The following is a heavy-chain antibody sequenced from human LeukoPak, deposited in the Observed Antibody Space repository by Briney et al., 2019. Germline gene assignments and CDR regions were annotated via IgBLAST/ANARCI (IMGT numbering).Heavy chain of an antibody. CDR3: ARYYYDYVWGSYRPLYYFDY. Sequence: SETLPLTCTVSGGSISSYYWSWIRQPPGKGLEWIGYIYYSGSTNYNPSLKSRVTISVDTSKNQFSLKLSSVTAADTAVYYCARYYYDYVWGSYRPLYYFDYWGQGTLVTVSS. CDR2: IYYSGST. J-gene: IGHJ4*02. CDR1: GGSISSYY. V-gene: IGHV4-59*08. D-gene: IGHD3-16*02.